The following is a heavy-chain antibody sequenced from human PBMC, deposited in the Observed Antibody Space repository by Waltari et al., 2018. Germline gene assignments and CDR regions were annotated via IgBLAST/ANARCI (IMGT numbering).Heavy chain of an antibody. D-gene: IGHD6-6*01. CDR1: GFTFSSYG. V-gene: IGHV3-33*01. Sequence: SCAASGFTFSSYGMHWVRQAPGKGLEWVAVIWYDGSNKYYADSVKGRFTISRDNSKNTLYLQMNSLRAEDTAVYYCAREGKGRQLAPYGMDVWGQGTTVTVSS. CDR3: AREGKGRQLAPYGMDV. CDR2: IWYDGSNK. J-gene: IGHJ6*02.